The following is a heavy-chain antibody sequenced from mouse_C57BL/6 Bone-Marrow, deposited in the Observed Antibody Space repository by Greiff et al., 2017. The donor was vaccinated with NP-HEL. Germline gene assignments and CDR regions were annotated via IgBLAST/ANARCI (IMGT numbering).Heavy chain of an antibody. CDR1: GFNIKDDY. CDR2: IDPANGDT. Sequence: VQLQQSGAELVRPGASVKLSCTASGFNIKDDYMHWVKQRPEQGLEWIGWIDPANGDTEYASKFQGKATITADTSSNTAYLQLSSLTSEDTAVYYCTTPLYDYYAMDYWGQGTSVTVSS. D-gene: IGHD2-14*01. J-gene: IGHJ4*01. CDR3: TTPLYDYYAMDY. V-gene: IGHV14-4*01.